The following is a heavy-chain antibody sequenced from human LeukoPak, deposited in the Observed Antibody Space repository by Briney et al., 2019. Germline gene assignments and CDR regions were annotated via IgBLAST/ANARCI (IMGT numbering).Heavy chain of an antibody. CDR1: GFTFSSYS. J-gene: IGHJ4*02. CDR2: ISSSSSTI. D-gene: IGHD4-17*01. Sequence: GGSLRLSCAASGFTFSSYSMNWVRQAPGRGLKWVSYISSSSSTIYYADSVKGRFTISTDNAKNSLYLQMNSLRDEDTAVYYCARTDWDFTTVTTSGRSYYFDYWGQGTLVTVSS. V-gene: IGHV3-48*02. CDR3: ARTDWDFTTVTTSGRSYYFDY.